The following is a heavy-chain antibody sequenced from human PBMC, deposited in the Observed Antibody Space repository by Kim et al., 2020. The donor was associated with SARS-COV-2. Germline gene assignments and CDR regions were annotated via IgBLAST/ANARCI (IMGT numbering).Heavy chain of an antibody. V-gene: IGHV4-4*07. CDR3: ARYVEMATIEYFDY. Sequence: SETLSLTCTVSGGSISSYYWTWIRQPAGKGLEWIGRIYTDGSTKYNPSLKSRLTMSVDTSKNQFSLKLSSVTAADPAVYYCARYVEMATIEYFDYWGQGT. CDR2: IYTDGST. J-gene: IGHJ4*02. D-gene: IGHD5-12*01. CDR1: GGSISSYY.